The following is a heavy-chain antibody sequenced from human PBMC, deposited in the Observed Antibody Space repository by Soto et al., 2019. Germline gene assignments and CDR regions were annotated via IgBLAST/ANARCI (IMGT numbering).Heavy chain of an antibody. D-gene: IGHD3-22*01. CDR3: AKVIGYDTSGHAEN. CDR2: ISGSGGST. V-gene: IGHV3-23*01. J-gene: IGHJ4*02. Sequence: PGGSLRLSCAASGFTFSSYAMSWVRQAPRKGLEWVSAISGSGGSTDYADSVKGRFTISRDNSKNTLYLQMNSLRAEDTAVYYCAKVIGYDTSGHAENWGQGTQVTVSS. CDR1: GFTFSSYA.